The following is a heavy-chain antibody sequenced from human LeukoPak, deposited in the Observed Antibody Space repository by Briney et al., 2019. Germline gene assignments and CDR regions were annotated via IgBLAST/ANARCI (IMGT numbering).Heavy chain of an antibody. D-gene: IGHD6-19*01. J-gene: IGHJ4*02. CDR2: IYYSGST. CDR1: GFTVGGNY. V-gene: IGHV4-38-2*01. Sequence: PGGSLRLSCAASGFTVGGNYMSWVRQAPGKGLEWIGSIYYSGSTYYNPSLKSRVTISVDTSKNQFSLKLSSVTAADTAVYYCASSDSSGWLSMSAWGQGTLVTVSS. CDR3: ASSDSSGWLSMSA.